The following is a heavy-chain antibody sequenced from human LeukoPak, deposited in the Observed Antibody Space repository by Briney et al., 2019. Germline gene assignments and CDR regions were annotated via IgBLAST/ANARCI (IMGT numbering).Heavy chain of an antibody. CDR1: AGSFNSYY. Sequence: SETLSLTCTVSAGSFNSYYWSWIRQPPGKGLEWIGYIYYSGSTNYNPSLKSRVTISVDTSKNQFSLKLSSVTAADTAVYYCARAARSSGYSYYFDYWGQGALVTVSS. D-gene: IGHD3-22*01. CDR2: IYYSGST. V-gene: IGHV4-59*01. J-gene: IGHJ4*02. CDR3: ARAARSSGYSYYFDY.